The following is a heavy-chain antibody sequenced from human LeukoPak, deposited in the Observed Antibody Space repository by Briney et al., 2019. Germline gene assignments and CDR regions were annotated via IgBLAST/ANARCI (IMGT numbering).Heavy chain of an antibody. Sequence: SETLSLTCTVSGGSISSYYWSWIRQPPGKGLEWMGYIYYSGSSKYNASLKSGGTISVETSKNQLSLKLRTVTAADTAVYYCARDRPVVTPDRDAFDIWGQGTMVTVSS. D-gene: IGHD4-23*01. CDR3: ARDRPVVTPDRDAFDI. CDR1: GGSISSYY. V-gene: IGHV4-59*01. J-gene: IGHJ3*02. CDR2: IYYSGSS.